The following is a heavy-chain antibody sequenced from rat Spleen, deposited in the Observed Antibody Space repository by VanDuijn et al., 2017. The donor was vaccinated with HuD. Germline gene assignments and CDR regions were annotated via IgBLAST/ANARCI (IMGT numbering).Heavy chain of an antibody. J-gene: IGHJ2*01. CDR3: TAASNES. V-gene: IGHV10-5*01. D-gene: IGHD3-6*01. CDR2: IRTKPNFYAT. Sequence: VQLVESGGGLVQPKESLKISCAASGFTFSNAAMYWVRQAPGKGLECIALIRTKPNFYATYYAASVKGRFTISRDDSKNMLYLQMDNLKNEYTAMYYCTAASNESWGQGVMVTVSS. CDR1: GFTFSNAA.